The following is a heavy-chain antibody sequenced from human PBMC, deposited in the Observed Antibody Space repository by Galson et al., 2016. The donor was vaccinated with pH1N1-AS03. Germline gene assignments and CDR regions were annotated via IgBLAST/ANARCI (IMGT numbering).Heavy chain of an antibody. CDR1: GFPFSGYS. J-gene: IGHJ4*02. Sequence: LRLSCAASGFPFSGYSMNWVRQAPGKGLEWVSFISTSSSSIYYADSVKGRFTISRDNAQNLLYLQMNSLRDEDAAVYYCARDGPPQGISVTGSFDFWGQGTLVTVSS. V-gene: IGHV3-21*01. D-gene: IGHD6-19*01. CDR2: ISTSSSSI. CDR3: ARDGPPQGISVTGSFDF.